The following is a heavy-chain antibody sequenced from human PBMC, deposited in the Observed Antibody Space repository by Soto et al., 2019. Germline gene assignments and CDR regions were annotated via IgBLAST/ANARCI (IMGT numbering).Heavy chain of an antibody. CDR3: AKLGEDYYYYYGMDV. V-gene: IGHV3-48*02. D-gene: IGHD3-16*01. CDR2: ISSSSSTI. J-gene: IGHJ6*02. CDR1: GFTFISYS. Sequence: PWGSLRLSCAASGFTFISYSINSCRHSPLKGLEWVSYISSSSSTIYYADSVKGRFTISRDNAKNSLYLQMNSLRDEDTAVYYCAKLGEDYYYYYGMDVWGQGTTVTVSS.